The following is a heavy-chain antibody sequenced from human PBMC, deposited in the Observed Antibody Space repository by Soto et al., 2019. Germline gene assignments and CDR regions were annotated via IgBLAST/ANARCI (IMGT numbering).Heavy chain of an antibody. CDR2: IDPSDSYT. CDR3: ARLYYAAGSYYYYYGMDV. V-gene: IGHV5-10-1*01. Sequence: SLTISRKGSGYSFTSDWISSVRQMPGKGLEWMGRIDPSDSYTNYSPSFQAHVTISADKSISTAYLQWSSLKASDTAMYYCARLYYAAGSYYYYYGMDVCGQGTTFSVSS. CDR1: GYSFTSDW. D-gene: IGHD3-10*01. J-gene: IGHJ6*02.